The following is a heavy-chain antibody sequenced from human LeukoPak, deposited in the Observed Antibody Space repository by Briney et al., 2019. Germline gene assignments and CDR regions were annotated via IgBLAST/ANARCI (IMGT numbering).Heavy chain of an antibody. J-gene: IGHJ6*02. CDR2: IYYSGST. CDR1: GGSISSSSYY. V-gene: IGHV4-39*07. CDR3: ARESYDSSGYYWDYYYYGMDV. Sequence: PSETLSLTCTVSGGSISSSSYYWGWIRQPPGKGLEWIGSIYYSGSTYYNPSLKSRVTISVDTSKNQFSLKLSSVTAADTAVYYCARESYDSSGYYWDYYYYGMDVWGQGTTVTVSS. D-gene: IGHD3-22*01.